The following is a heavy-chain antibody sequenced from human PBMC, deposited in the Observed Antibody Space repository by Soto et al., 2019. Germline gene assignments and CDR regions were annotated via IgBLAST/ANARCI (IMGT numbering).Heavy chain of an antibody. CDR2: IDHTGST. D-gene: IGHD5-12*01. CDR1: GGSFSGYY. V-gene: IGHV4-34*02. CDR3: ARGKGYTGYDCFDP. Sequence: QVQLQQWGAGLLKPSETLSLTCAVYGGSFSGYYWSWIRQSPKKGLEWIGEIDHTGSTNYNPSLKGRVSISIETSKYQFSLRLSSVTAADTAVYYCARGKGYTGYDCFDPWGQGTLVTVSS. J-gene: IGHJ5*02.